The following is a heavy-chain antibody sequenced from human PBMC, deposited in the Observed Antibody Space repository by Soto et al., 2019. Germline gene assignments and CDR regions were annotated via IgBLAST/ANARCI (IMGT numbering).Heavy chain of an antibody. Sequence: GESLKISCKGSGFSFTSYWIGWVRQMPGKGLEWMGIIYPGDSETKYSPSFEGQVTISADESTNTAYLQWSSLKASDTAMYYCASSPLPGIVIPGGYNYHDGLDVWGQGTPVTVSS. CDR1: GFSFTSYW. J-gene: IGHJ6*02. CDR2: IYPGDSET. D-gene: IGHD1-26*01. CDR3: ASSPLPGIVIPGGYNYHDGLDV. V-gene: IGHV5-51*01.